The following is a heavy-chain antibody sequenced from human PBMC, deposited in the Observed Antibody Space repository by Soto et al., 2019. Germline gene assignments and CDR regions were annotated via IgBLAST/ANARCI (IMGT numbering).Heavy chain of an antibody. Sequence: EVQLVESGGDLVQPGGSLRLSCAASDFTFRNYWMNWVRQAPGKGLEWVANIKPAGSATNYVDSVKGRFTISRDNVKNSVSLQMNSLGAEDSAVDFCFGGGGGPQWGQGTLVTVSS. CDR2: IKPAGSAT. V-gene: IGHV3-7*03. J-gene: IGHJ4*02. CDR1: DFTFRNYW. D-gene: IGHD2-15*01. CDR3: FGGGGGPQ.